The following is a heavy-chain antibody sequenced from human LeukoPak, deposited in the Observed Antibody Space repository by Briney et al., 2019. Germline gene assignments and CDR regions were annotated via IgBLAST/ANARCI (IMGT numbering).Heavy chain of an antibody. D-gene: IGHD3-10*01. Sequence: GGSLRLSCAASGFTVSSNYMSWVRQAPGKGLELVSVIYSGGSTYYADSVKGRFTISRDNSKNTLYLQMNSLRAEDTAVYYCARVDYYGSGSYFWFDPWGQGTLVTVSS. CDR3: ARVDYYGSGSYFWFDP. J-gene: IGHJ5*02. CDR1: GFTVSSNY. V-gene: IGHV3-66*01. CDR2: IYSGGST.